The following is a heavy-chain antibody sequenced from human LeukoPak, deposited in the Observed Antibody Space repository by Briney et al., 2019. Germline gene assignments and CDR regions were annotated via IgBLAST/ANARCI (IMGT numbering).Heavy chain of an antibody. D-gene: IGHD3-3*01. V-gene: IGHV1-46*01. CDR2: IDPNGGST. Sequence: ASVKVSCKASGYTFTTHYFHWVRQAPGQGLEWMGIIDPNGGSTKYAQKLQGRVAMTSDTSTSTVYMDLSSLRSEDTAVYYCTSWAGEVKNGLWSGPFDYWGQGALVTVSS. CDR3: TSWAGEVKNGLWSGPFDY. CDR1: GYTFTTHY. J-gene: IGHJ4*02.